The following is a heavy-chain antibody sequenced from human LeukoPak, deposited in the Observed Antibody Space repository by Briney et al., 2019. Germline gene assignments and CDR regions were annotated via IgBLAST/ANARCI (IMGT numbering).Heavy chain of an antibody. Sequence: SETLSLTCTVSGASTTRFHWTWIRQPAGKGLEWIGLIYSSGSTIYNPSLQSRVAMSVDMTKNQLSLKLSSVTAADTAMYYCAREDGDYWGQGTLVTVSS. CDR2: IYSSGST. J-gene: IGHJ4*02. CDR1: GASTTRFH. V-gene: IGHV4-4*07. D-gene: IGHD6-6*01. CDR3: AREDGDY.